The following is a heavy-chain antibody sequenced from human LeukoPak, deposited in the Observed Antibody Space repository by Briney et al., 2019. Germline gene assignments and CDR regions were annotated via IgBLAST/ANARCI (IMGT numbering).Heavy chain of an antibody. V-gene: IGHV3-11*06. CDR3: ARGAMTTVTTPSDY. J-gene: IGHJ4*02. CDR1: GFTFSDYY. D-gene: IGHD4-17*01. Sequence: GGSLRLSCAASGFTFSDYYMSWIRQAPGRGLEWVSSISSSSSYIYYADSVKGRFTISRDNAKNSLYLQMNSLRAEDTAVYYCARGAMTTVTTPSDYWGQGTLVTVSS. CDR2: ISSSSSYI.